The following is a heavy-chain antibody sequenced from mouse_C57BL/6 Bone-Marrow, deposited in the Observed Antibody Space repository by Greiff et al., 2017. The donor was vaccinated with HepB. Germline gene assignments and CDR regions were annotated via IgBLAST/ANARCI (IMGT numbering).Heavy chain of an antibody. CDR3: AGDRSGYYGSSY. CDR1: GFPITSGYY. D-gene: IGHD1-1*01. Sequence: VQLQQSGPGLVKPSQSLFLTCSITGFPITSGYYWIWIRQSPGKPLEWMGYITHSGETFYNPSLQSPISITRETSKNQFFLQLNSVTTEDTAMYYCAGDRSGYYGSSYWGQGTTLTVSS. CDR2: ITHSGET. J-gene: IGHJ2*01. V-gene: IGHV12-3*01.